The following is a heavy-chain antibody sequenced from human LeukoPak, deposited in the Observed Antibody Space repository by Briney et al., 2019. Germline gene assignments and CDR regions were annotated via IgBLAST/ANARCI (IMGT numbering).Heavy chain of an antibody. D-gene: IGHD5-12*01. Sequence: GPSLRLSCAAYGFTFTSDSMNSVRLAPGKGLEWLSYLSSSSSYIYYADSVECRFTISRDNAKNSLYVQMKSLRVEDTTVYYCARDGIVGTIGEGIFDYWGQGTLVTVSS. CDR3: ARDGIVGTIGEGIFDY. CDR1: GFTFTSDS. V-gene: IGHV3-21*05. CDR2: LSSSSSYI. J-gene: IGHJ4*02.